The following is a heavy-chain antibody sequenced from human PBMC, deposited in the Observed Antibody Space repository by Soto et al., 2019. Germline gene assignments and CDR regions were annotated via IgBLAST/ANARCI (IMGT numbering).Heavy chain of an antibody. V-gene: IGHV1-69*02. CDR1: GGTFSSYT. Sequence: QVQLVQSGAEVKKPGSSVKVSCKASGGTFSSYTISWVRQAPGQGLEWMGRIIPILGIANYAQKFQGRVTNTADKSTSSAYMELSSLRSEDTAVYHCALWVAPKRDYYYYYYMDVWGKGTTVTVSS. CDR2: IIPILGIA. J-gene: IGHJ6*03. D-gene: IGHD2-15*01. CDR3: ALWVAPKRDYYYYYYMDV.